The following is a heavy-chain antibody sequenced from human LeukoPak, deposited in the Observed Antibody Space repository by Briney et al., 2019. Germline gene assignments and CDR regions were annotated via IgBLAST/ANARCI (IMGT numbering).Heavy chain of an antibody. CDR2: IYYSGST. Sequence: PSETLSLTCTVSGGSISSSSYYWGWIRQPPGRGLEWIGSIYYSGSTYYNPSLKSRVTISVDTSKNQFSLKLSSVTAADTAVYYCARHWGEEYCGGDCYSDFDYWGQGTLVTVSS. V-gene: IGHV4-39*01. CDR3: ARHWGEEYCGGDCYSDFDY. D-gene: IGHD2-21*01. J-gene: IGHJ4*02. CDR1: GGSISSSSYY.